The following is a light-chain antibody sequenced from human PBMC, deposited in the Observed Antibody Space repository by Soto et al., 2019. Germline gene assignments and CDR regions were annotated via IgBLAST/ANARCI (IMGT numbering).Light chain of an antibody. Sequence: IQMTQSPSSLSASVGDRVTITCRASQSISSYLNWYQQKPGKAPKLLIYAASSLQSGVPSRFSGSGSGTDFTLTISSLQPEDFATYYCQQSYSTLVTVGGGTKVDIK. CDR2: AAS. CDR1: QSISSY. V-gene: IGKV1-39*01. CDR3: QQSYSTLVT. J-gene: IGKJ4*01.